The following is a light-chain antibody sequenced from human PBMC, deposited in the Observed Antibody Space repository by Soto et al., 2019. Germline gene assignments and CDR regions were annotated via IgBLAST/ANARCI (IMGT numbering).Light chain of an antibody. CDR1: QSISSY. V-gene: IGKV3-11*01. CDR2: DAS. J-gene: IGKJ1*01. CDR3: QQRSNWLWT. Sequence: EIVLTQSPAALSLSPGERATLSCRASQSISSYLAWYQQKPGQAPRLLIYDASSRATGIPARFSGSGSGTDVTLTISSLEPEDFAVYYCQQRSNWLWTFGQGTKVEIK.